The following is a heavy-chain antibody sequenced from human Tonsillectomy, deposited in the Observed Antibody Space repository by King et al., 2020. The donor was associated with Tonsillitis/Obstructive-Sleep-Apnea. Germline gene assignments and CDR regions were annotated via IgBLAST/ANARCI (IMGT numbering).Heavy chain of an antibody. CDR2: ISAYNGNT. D-gene: IGHD3-3*01. J-gene: IGHJ6*03. Sequence: QLVQSGAEVKKPGASVKVSCKASGYTFTRYGINWVRQAPRQGLEWMGWISAYNGNTNYAQKLQGRVTMTTDTSTTTAYMELSSLRSDDTAVYYCASTTIFGVVIYYMDVWGKGTTVTVSS. V-gene: IGHV1-18*01. CDR3: ASTTIFGVVIYYMDV. CDR1: GYTFTRYG.